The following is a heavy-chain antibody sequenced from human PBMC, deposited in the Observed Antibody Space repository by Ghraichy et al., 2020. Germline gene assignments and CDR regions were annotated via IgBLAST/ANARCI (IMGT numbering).Heavy chain of an antibody. CDR3: AKGTETGLVLPVVDF. V-gene: IGHV3-23*01. Sequence: GGSLRLSCAASGFTFSSFCMRWVRQAPGKGLEWVSAISGSGASTYHADSVKGRFTISRDNPKNTVYLQMNGLRDDDTAVYYCAKGTETGLVLPVVDFWGQGTLVTVSS. CDR2: ISGSGAST. D-gene: IGHD1-1*01. J-gene: IGHJ4*02. CDR1: GFTFSSFC.